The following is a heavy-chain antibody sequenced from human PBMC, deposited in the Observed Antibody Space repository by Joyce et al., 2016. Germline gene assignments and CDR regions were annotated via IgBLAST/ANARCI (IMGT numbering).Heavy chain of an antibody. CDR2: TYPADSDT. V-gene: IGHV5-51*01. J-gene: IGHJ1*01. CDR3: ARLPETTIIVAGAEYFHH. D-gene: IGHD4-11*01. CDR1: GYSFPNYW. Sequence: EVQLVQSGAEVKKPGESLKISCKGSGYSFPNYWIGWVRQMPGRGLEWMGITYPADSDTRYSPSFQGQVTISADRSINTAYLQWSSLKASDTAMYYCARLPETTIIVAGAEYFHHWGQGTLVTVSS.